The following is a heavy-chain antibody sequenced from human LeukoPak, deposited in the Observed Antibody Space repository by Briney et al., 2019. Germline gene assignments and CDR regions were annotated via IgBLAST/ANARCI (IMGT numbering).Heavy chain of an antibody. CDR1: GFTFSSYW. CDR2: INQDGGAK. CDR3: ATSHDSSGNN. D-gene: IGHD3-22*01. Sequence: GGSLRLSCAASGFTFSSYWMAWVRQAPGKGLEWVGNINQDGGAKFSVDSVKGRFTISRDNARNSLYLQMNNLRVEGTGIYYCATSHDSSGNNWGQGTLVTVSS. J-gene: IGHJ4*02. V-gene: IGHV3-7*01.